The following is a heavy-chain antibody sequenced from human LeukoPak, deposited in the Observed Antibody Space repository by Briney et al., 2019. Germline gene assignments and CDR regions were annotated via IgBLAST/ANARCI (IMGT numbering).Heavy chain of an antibody. J-gene: IGHJ6*02. CDR1: GYTFTGYY. D-gene: IGHD2-2*01. V-gene: IGHV1-2*02. CDR2: INPNSGGT. CDR3: ARGHLIQRYCSSTSCYGPRYYYYGMDV. Sequence: ASVKVSCKASGYTFTGYYMHWVRQAPGQGLEWMGWINPNSGGTNYAQKFQGRVTMTRDTSISTAYMELSRLRSDDTAVYYCARGHLIQRYCSSTSCYGPRYYYYGMDVWGQGTTVTVSS.